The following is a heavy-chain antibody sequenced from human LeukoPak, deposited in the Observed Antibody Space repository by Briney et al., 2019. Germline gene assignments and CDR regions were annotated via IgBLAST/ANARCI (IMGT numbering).Heavy chain of an antibody. D-gene: IGHD3-10*01. J-gene: IGHJ6*03. Sequence: ASVKVSCKASGYTFTGYYIHWVRQATGQGLEWMGWMNPNSGNTGYAQKFQGRVTITRNTSISTAYMELSSLRSEDTAVYYCARGGDYGSGSYSRYYYYYMDVWGKGTTVTVSS. V-gene: IGHV1-8*03. CDR2: MNPNSGNT. CDR1: GYTFTGYY. CDR3: ARGGDYGSGSYSRYYYYYMDV.